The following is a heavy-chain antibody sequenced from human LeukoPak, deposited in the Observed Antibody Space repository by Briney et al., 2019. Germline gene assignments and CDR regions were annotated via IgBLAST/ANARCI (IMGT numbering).Heavy chain of an antibody. CDR2: ISSSTSYI. CDR1: GFTFSSYS. D-gene: IGHD6-19*01. J-gene: IGHJ5*02. V-gene: IGHV3-21*01. CDR3: ARVVSSSGWYLGPNNWFDP. Sequence: GGSLRLSCAASGFTFSSYSMSWVRQAPGKGLEWVSSISSSTSYIYYADSVRGRFTISRDNAKNSLYLQMNSLRAEDTAVYYCARVVSSSGWYLGPNNWFDPWGQGTLVTVSS.